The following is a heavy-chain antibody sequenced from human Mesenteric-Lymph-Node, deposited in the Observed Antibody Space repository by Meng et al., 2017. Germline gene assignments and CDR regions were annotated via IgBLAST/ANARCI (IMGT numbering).Heavy chain of an antibody. CDR2: IYYSGST. Sequence: QVPLQEAGPGLVKPSQTLYLPSTVSGGSISSGGYYWSWIRQHPGKGLEWIGYIYYSGSTYYNPSLKSRVTISVDTSKNQFSLKLSSVTPEDTAVYYCARDSSSSAYSPFDYWGQGTLVTVSS. V-gene: IGHV4-31*03. D-gene: IGHD3-22*01. CDR1: GGSISSGGYY. CDR3: ARDSSSSAYSPFDY. J-gene: IGHJ4*02.